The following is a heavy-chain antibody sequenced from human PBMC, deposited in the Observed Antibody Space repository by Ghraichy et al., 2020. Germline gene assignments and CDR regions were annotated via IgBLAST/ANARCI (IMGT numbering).Heavy chain of an antibody. CDR1: GFTFSSYW. V-gene: IGHV3-74*01. CDR3: ARFPRIELGVVIIPDVGWFDP. D-gene: IGHD3-3*01. CDR2: INSDGSST. Sequence: GGSLRLSCAASGFTFSSYWMHWVRQAPGKGLVWVSRINSDGSSTSYADSVKGRFTISRDNAKNTLYLQMNSLRAEDTAVYYCARFPRIELGVVIIPDVGWFDPWGQGTLVTVSS. J-gene: IGHJ5*02.